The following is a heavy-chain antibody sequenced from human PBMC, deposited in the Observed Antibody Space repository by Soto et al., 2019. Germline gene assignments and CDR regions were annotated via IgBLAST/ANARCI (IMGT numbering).Heavy chain of an antibody. CDR2: ISSSSSYI. J-gene: IGHJ4*02. V-gene: IGHV3-21*01. D-gene: IGHD6-13*01. Sequence: PGGSLRLSCAASGFTFSSYSMNWVRQAPGKGLEWVSSISSSSSYIYYADSVKGRFTISRDNANNTLYLQMNSLRAEDTAVYYCARDLVSSSPRSYWGQGTLVTVSS. CDR3: ARDLVSSSPRSY. CDR1: GFTFSSYS.